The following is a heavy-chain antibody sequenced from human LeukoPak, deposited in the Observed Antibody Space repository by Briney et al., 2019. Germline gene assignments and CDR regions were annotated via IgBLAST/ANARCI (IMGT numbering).Heavy chain of an antibody. D-gene: IGHD3-22*01. CDR1: GFTFTIFG. Sequence: GGSLRLSCAASGFTFTIFGLNWVRQAPGKGPEWVSYIDARSGITYYADSVQGRFTISRDNAKESVFLQMNSLRADDTAVYYCARVHDYYDSSGYHSSLDAHAPWFDPWGQGTLVTVSS. J-gene: IGHJ5*02. CDR3: ARVHDYYDSSGYHSSLDAHAPWFDP. CDR2: IDARSGIT. V-gene: IGHV3-48*01.